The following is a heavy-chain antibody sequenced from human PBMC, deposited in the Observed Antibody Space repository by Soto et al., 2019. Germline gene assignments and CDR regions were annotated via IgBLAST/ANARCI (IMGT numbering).Heavy chain of an antibody. V-gene: IGHV3-15*01. CDR1: GFTFNNAW. CDR2: IKRKPDGVTT. Sequence: EVQLVESGGGLVKPGGSLRLSCAASGFTFNNAWMTWVRQAPGKGLEWVSRIKRKPDGVTTDYAAPVKGRFTISRDDSKDTLFLQMNSLRTEDTAVYYCTTVFRWSYYFDYWGQGTLVTVSS. CDR3: TTVFRWSYYFDY. J-gene: IGHJ4*02. D-gene: IGHD2-21*01.